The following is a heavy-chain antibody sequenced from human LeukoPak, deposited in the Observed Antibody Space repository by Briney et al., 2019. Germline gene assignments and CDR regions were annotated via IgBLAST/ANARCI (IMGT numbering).Heavy chain of an antibody. V-gene: IGHV3-7*01. CDR1: GFTFSNYW. Sequence: GGSLRLSCAASGFTFSNYWMIWVRQAPGKGLEWVADIKQDGSEKLYVNSVRGRFTISRDNAKMSLFLQMNSLRAEDTAVYYCARDNGVVHGVYYMDVWGKGTTVTVS. J-gene: IGHJ6*03. D-gene: IGHD3-3*01. CDR2: IKQDGSEK. CDR3: ARDNGVVHGVYYMDV.